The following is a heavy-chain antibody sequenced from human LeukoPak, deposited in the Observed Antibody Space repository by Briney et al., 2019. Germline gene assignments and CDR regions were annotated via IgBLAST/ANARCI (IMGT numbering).Heavy chain of an antibody. CDR2: IRSNGETT. CDR3: AKGQELDDGVFDS. Sequence: QPGGSLRLSCAASGFTFSSIAMTWVRQAPGKGLEWVSTIRSNGETTYNADSVKGLFTISRDNSKKTLYLQLNSLRVEDTAIYYCAKGQELDDGVFDSWGQGTLVTVSS. D-gene: IGHD1-1*01. J-gene: IGHJ4*02. CDR1: GFTFSSIA. V-gene: IGHV3-23*01.